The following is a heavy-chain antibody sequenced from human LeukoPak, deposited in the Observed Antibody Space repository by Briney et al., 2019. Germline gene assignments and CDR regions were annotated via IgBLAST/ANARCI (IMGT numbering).Heavy chain of an antibody. CDR1: GFTFDDYA. V-gene: IGHV3-9*01. Sequence: TGGSLRLSCAASGFTFDDYAMHWVRQAPGKGLEWVSGISWNSGSIGYADSVKGRFTISRDNAKNSLYLQMNSLRAEDTALYCCAKDSYDILTGPSDYWGQGTLVTVSS. CDR3: AKDSYDILTGPSDY. J-gene: IGHJ4*02. CDR2: ISWNSGSI. D-gene: IGHD3-9*01.